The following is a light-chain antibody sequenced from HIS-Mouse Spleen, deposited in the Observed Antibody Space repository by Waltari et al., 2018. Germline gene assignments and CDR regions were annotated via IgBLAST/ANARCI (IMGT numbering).Light chain of an antibody. J-gene: IGLJ2*01. V-gene: IGLV1-51*01. CDR3: GTWDSSLSAGNVV. Sequence: QSVLTQPPSVSAAPGQKVTISCSGSSSNIGNNYVSWYQQLPGTAPKLLFSDNNKRPSGIPARCSGSKSGTSATLGITGLQTGDEADYYCGTWDSSLSAGNVVFGGGTKLTVL. CDR2: DNN. CDR1: SSNIGNNY.